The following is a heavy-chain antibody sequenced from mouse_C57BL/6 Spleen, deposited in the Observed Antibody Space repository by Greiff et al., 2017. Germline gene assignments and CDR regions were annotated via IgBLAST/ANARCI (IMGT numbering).Heavy chain of an antibody. CDR2: INPNNGGT. V-gene: IGHV1-26*01. J-gene: IGHJ1*03. D-gene: IGHD1-1*01. CDR1: GYTFTDYY. CDR3: ARRDGSSYRYFDV. Sequence: EVQLQQSGPELVKPGASVKISCKASGYTFTDYYMNLVKQSHGKSLEWIGDINPNNGGTSYNQKFKGKATLTVDKSSSTAYMELRSLTSEDSAVYYCARRDGSSYRYFDVWGTGTTVTVSS.